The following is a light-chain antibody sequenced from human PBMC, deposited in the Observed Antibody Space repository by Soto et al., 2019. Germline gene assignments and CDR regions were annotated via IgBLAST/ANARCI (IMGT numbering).Light chain of an antibody. Sequence: IQLTQSPSSLSASVGDRVTITCRASQGISSALAWYQQKPGKAPKLLIYDASSLESGVPSRFSGSGSGTDFTLTISSLQPEDFATYYCQQFNSYLLFTFGPGTKVDIK. V-gene: IGKV1-13*02. CDR1: QGISSA. CDR2: DAS. J-gene: IGKJ3*01. CDR3: QQFNSYLLFT.